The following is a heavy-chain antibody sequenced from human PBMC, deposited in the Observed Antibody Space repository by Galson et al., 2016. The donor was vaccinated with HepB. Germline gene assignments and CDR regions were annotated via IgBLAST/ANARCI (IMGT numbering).Heavy chain of an antibody. Sequence: SVKVSCKASGYTFPTYDINWVRQATGQGLAWMGWMHPNSGNTGYAQKFPGRVTMTRNTSISTAYLELSSLRSEDTAVYYCARGFYSGYPRYPYYGMDVWGQGTTVTVSS. CDR3: ARGFYSGYPRYPYYGMDV. V-gene: IGHV1-8*01. CDR2: MHPNSGNT. D-gene: IGHD5-12*01. J-gene: IGHJ6*02. CDR1: GYTFPTYD.